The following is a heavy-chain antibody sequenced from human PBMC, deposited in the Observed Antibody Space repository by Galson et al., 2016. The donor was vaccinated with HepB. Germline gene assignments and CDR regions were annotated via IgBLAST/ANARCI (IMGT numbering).Heavy chain of an antibody. CDR2: IPGNDGRT. D-gene: IGHD4-17*01. V-gene: IGHV3-23*01. J-gene: IGHJ4*02. CDR1: GFTFSSYA. Sequence: SLRLSCAASGFTFSSYAMNWVRQAPGKGLEWVSAIPGNDGRTFYADSVKGRFTISRDNSKNTLYLQMTTLRVEDTVIYYCAKWSTVTPVALDYWCQGTLVTGSS. CDR3: AKWSTVTPVALDY.